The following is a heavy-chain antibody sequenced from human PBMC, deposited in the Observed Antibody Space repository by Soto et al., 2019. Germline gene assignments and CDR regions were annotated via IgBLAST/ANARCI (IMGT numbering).Heavy chain of an antibody. D-gene: IGHD2-15*01. CDR3: ASTYRHTPPSLDY. CDR2: INPSGGST. Sequence: ASVKVSCKASGYTFTSYYMHWVRQAPGQGLEWMGIINPSGGSTSYAQKFQGRVTMTRDTSTSTVYMELSSLRSEDTAVYYGASTYRHTPPSLDYWGQGTLVTGS. V-gene: IGHV1-46*01. J-gene: IGHJ4*02. CDR1: GYTFTSYY.